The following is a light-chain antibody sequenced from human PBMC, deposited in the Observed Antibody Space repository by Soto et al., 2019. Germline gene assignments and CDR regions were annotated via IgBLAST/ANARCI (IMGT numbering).Light chain of an antibody. CDR3: HQRSNWPET. CDR2: DPS. CDR1: QSVRTY. V-gene: IGKV3-11*01. J-gene: IGKJ3*01. Sequence: EVVLTQSPATVSLSPGERATLSCRASQSVRTYLAWYQQKPGQAPRLLIYDPSNRPTGVPARFSGSGSGTDFTLTISNLEPEDFAVYYCHQRSNWPETFGPGTKVDIK.